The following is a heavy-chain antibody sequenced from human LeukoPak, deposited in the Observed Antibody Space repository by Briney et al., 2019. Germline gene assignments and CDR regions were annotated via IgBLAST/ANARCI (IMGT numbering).Heavy chain of an antibody. J-gene: IGHJ4*02. Sequence: GGSLRLSCAASGFTFSSYEMNWVRQAPGKGLEWVSYISSSGSTIYYADSVKGRFTISRDNAKNSLYLQMNSLRAEDTAVYYCVRDLSPAPTTASRFDYWGQGTLVTVSS. CDR3: VRDLSPAPTTASRFDY. CDR1: GFTFSSYE. CDR2: ISSSGSTI. D-gene: IGHD2-2*01. V-gene: IGHV3-48*03.